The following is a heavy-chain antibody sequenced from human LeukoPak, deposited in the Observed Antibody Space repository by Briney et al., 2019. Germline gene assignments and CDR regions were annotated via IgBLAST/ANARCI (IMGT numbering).Heavy chain of an antibody. CDR2: INPSGGST. D-gene: IGHD1-1*01. CDR1: GYTFTSYY. CDR3: ARDKGTTGTPLGHDY. V-gene: IGHV1-46*01. J-gene: IGHJ4*02. Sequence: ASVKVSFKASGYTFTSYYMHWVRQAPGQGLEWMGIINPSGGSTSYAQKFQGRVTMTRDMSTSTVYLELSSLRSEDTAVYYCARDKGTTGTPLGHDYWGQGTLVTVSS.